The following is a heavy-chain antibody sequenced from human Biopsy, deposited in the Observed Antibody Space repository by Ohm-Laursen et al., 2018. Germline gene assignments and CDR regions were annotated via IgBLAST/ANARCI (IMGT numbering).Heavy chain of an antibody. Sequence: TLSLTCAVSGVSINGGRYYWNWIRHHPRKGLEWIGNIFYSANTYYSPSLKSRVTISVDTSKNQFSLKLSSVTAADTAVYYCARLGSGDYFPTFFDFWGQGALVTVSS. CDR2: IFYSANT. J-gene: IGHJ4*02. CDR1: GVSINGGRYY. CDR3: ARLGSGDYFPTFFDF. D-gene: IGHD5-12*01. V-gene: IGHV4-31*11.